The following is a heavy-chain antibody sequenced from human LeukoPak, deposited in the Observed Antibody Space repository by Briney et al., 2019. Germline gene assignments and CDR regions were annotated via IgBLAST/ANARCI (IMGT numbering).Heavy chain of an antibody. Sequence: PGGSLRLSCAASGFTFSSYAMSWVRQAPGKGLYWVSTIRGSGGSTYYADSVKGRFTISRDNPENTLYLQMSSLRAEDTALYFCATVNYTSGRGYLGQGTLVTVSS. CDR2: IRGSGGST. CDR3: ATVNYTSGRGY. CDR1: GFTFSSYA. J-gene: IGHJ4*02. D-gene: IGHD6-19*01. V-gene: IGHV3-23*01.